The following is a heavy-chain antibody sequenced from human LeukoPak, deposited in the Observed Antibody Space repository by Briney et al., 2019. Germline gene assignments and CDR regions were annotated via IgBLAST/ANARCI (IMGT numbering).Heavy chain of an antibody. V-gene: IGHV3-9*01. D-gene: IGHD3-22*01. CDR2: ITWNRDNI. J-gene: IGHJ6*02. CDR3: AKDLSSAITSALVLDV. Sequence: PGGSLRLSCTASGFTFGDYAMSWVRHTPGKGLEWVAGITWNRDNIGYGDSVKGRFTISRDNVKNVLYLQMNSLRPEDTALYYCAKDLSSAITSALVLDVWGQGTTV. CDR1: GFTFGDYA.